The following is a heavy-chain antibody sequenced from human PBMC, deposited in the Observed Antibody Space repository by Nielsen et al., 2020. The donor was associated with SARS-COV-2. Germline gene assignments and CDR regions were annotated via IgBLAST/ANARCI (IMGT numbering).Heavy chain of an antibody. CDR2: ISYDGSNK. V-gene: IGHV3-30-3*01. CDR3: ATLYNWNVKDAFDI. Sequence: RQAPGKGLEWVAVISYDGSNKYYADSVKGRFTISRDNSKNTLYLQMNSLRAEDTAVYYCATLYNWNVKDAFDIWGQGTMVTVSS. J-gene: IGHJ3*02. D-gene: IGHD1-20*01.